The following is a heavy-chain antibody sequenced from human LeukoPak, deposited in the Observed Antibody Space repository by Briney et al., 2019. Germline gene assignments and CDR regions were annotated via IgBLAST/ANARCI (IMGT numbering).Heavy chain of an antibody. J-gene: IGHJ3*02. D-gene: IGHD4-23*01. V-gene: IGHV3-74*01. Sequence: PGGSLRLSCAASGXTFSGYWMHWVRQAPGKGLVWVSRLDSDGSSTIYADSVKGRFTISRDNAKNTLFLQMNSLRAEDTAVYYCARDNSYGAFDIWGQGTMVTVSS. CDR1: GXTFSGYW. CDR2: LDSDGSST. CDR3: ARDNSYGAFDI.